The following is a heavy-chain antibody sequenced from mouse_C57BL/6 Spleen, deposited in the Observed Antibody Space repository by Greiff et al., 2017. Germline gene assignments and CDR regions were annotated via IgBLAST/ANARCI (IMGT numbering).Heavy chain of an antibody. CDR1: GYTFTSYW. D-gene: IGHD2-10*02. J-gene: IGHJ4*01. CDR3: AREDSIYAMDY. Sequence: QVQLQQPGAELVRPGSSVKLSCKASGYTFTSYWMHWVKQRPIQGLEWIGNIDPSDSDTHYNQKFKDKATLTVDKSSSTAYMQLSSLTSEDSAVYYSAREDSIYAMDYWGQGTSVTVSS. CDR2: IDPSDSDT. V-gene: IGHV1-52*01.